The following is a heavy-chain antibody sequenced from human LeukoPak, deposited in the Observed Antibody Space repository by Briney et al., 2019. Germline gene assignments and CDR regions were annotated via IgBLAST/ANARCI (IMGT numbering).Heavy chain of an antibody. J-gene: IGHJ4*02. V-gene: IGHV4-61*01. CDR2: IYHTGSS. CDR1: GGSISSGSYY. D-gene: IGHD3-22*01. CDR3: AVYYYDSSGYYPPFDY. Sequence: PSETLSLTCTVSGGSISSGSYYWSWIRQPPGKGLEWIGFIYHTGSSNYNPSLKSRVTISVDTSKKQFSLKLSSVTAADTAVYYCAVYYYDSSGYYPPFDYWGQGTLVTVSS.